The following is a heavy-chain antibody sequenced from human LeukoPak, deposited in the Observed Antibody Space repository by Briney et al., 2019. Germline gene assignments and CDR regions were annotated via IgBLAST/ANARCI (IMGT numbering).Heavy chain of an antibody. Sequence: TSETLSLTCTVSGGSISSSSYYWGWIRQPPGKGLEWIGSIYYSGSTYYNPSLKSRATISVDTSKNQFSLKLSSVTAADTAVYYCARDYYDFWSGYYLVFDYWGQGTLVTVSS. CDR2: IYYSGST. CDR3: ARDYYDFWSGYYLVFDY. V-gene: IGHV4-39*01. J-gene: IGHJ4*02. CDR1: GGSISSSSYY. D-gene: IGHD3-3*01.